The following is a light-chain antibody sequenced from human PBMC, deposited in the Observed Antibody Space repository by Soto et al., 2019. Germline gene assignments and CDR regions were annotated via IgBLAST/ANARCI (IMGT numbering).Light chain of an antibody. V-gene: IGKV3-15*01. Sequence: IVMTQSPATLSVSPGEGATLSCRASQSVNNNLAWYQQKPGQAPRLLIYGASTRATGNPARFSGSGSGTEFTLTISSLQSEDFAVYFCQHYQNWPLTFGGGTKVEIK. J-gene: IGKJ4*01. CDR3: QHYQNWPLT. CDR2: GAS. CDR1: QSVNNN.